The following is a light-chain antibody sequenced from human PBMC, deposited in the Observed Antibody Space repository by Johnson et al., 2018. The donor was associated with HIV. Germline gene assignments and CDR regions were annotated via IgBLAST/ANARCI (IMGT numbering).Light chain of an antibody. Sequence: QPVLTQPPSVSAAPGQTVTISCSGSSSNIGNNYVSWYQQVPGTAPKLLIYDNNRRPSGIPDRFSGSKSGTSATLGITGLQTGDEADYYCGTWDSSLSADVFGTGTKVTVL. CDR3: GTWDSSLSADV. V-gene: IGLV1-51*01. CDR2: DNN. CDR1: SSNIGNNY. J-gene: IGLJ1*01.